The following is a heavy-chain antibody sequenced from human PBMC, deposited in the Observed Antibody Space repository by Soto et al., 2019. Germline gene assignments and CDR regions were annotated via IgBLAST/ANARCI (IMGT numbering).Heavy chain of an antibody. D-gene: IGHD2-15*01. J-gene: IGHJ1*01. CDR1: GGTFSSYS. V-gene: IGHV1-69*02. CDR3: ARGHCSGASCYPFAEYFQD. CDR2: IIPILDIA. Sequence: QVQLAQSGAEVKKPGSSVKVSCKASGGTFSSYSFNWVRQAPGQGLEWMGRIIPILDIANYAQKFRGRVTITADKSASTAYMDLSSLRSEDTAVYYCARGHCSGASCYPFAEYFQDWGQGTLVTVSS.